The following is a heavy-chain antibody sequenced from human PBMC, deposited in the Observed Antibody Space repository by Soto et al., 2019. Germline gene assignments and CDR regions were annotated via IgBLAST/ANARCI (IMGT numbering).Heavy chain of an antibody. CDR1: GGSISSGGYY. Sequence: PSETLSLTSTVSGGSISSGGYYWSWIRQHPGKGLEWIGYIYYSGSTYYNPSLKSRVTISVDTSKNQFSLKLSSVTAADTAVYYCAREGSRIMITFGGVAPNAFDIWGQGTMVTVSS. J-gene: IGHJ3*02. CDR2: IYYSGST. CDR3: AREGSRIMITFGGVAPNAFDI. D-gene: IGHD3-16*01. V-gene: IGHV4-31*03.